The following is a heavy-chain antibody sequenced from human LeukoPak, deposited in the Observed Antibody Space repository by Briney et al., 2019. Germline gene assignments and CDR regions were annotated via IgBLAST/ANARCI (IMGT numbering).Heavy chain of an antibody. CDR1: GFTVSSNE. D-gene: IGHD6-19*01. Sequence: PGGSLRLSCAASGFTVSSNEMSWVRQAPGKGLEWVSSISGGSTYYADSRKGRFTISRDNSKNTLHLQMNSLRAEDTAVYYCAKDDGSGWFLGYWGQGTLVTVSS. CDR3: AKDDGSGWFLGY. V-gene: IGHV3-38-3*01. J-gene: IGHJ4*02. CDR2: ISGGST.